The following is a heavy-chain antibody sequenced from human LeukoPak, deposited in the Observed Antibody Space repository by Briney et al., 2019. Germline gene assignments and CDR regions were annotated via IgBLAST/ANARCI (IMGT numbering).Heavy chain of an antibody. J-gene: IGHJ4*02. CDR1: GGSISSSSFY. D-gene: IGHD3-22*01. CDR2: ISYSGST. CDR3: ARGPDSSGYYYFDF. V-gene: IGHV4-39*01. Sequence: PSETLSLTCTVSGGSISSSSFYWGWIRQPPGKGLEWIGSISYSGSTYYNPSLKSRVTISIDTSKNQFSLELSSVTAADTAVYYCARGPDSSGYYYFDFWGQGTLVTVSS.